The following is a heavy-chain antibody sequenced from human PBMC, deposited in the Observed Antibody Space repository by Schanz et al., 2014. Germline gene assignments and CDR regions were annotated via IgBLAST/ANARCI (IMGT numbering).Heavy chain of an antibody. J-gene: IGHJ4*02. CDR1: GFTFSSYS. V-gene: IGHV3-23*01. Sequence: EVQLLESGGGLVQPGGSLRLSCTASGFTFSSYSMNWVRQAPGKGLEWVSAISGSGGSTYYADSVKGRFTISRDNAKNTLYLQMNSLRAEDTAVYYCARLDPYCRSGTCSRAFDFWGQGTLVTVSS. CDR3: ARLDPYCRSGTCSRAFDF. CDR2: ISGSGGST. D-gene: IGHD2-15*01.